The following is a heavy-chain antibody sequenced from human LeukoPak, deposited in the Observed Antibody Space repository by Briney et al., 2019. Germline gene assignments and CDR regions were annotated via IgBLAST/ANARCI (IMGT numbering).Heavy chain of an antibody. Sequence: GGSLRLSCAASGFTFSSYWMSWVRQAPGKGLEWEANIKQDGSEKYYVDSVKGRFTISRDNAKNSLYLQMNSLRVEDTAVYYCAGGPGFLIDCWGQGTLVTVSS. CDR1: GFTFSSYW. CDR3: AGGPGFLIDC. D-gene: IGHD3-3*01. CDR2: IKQDGSEK. V-gene: IGHV3-7*01. J-gene: IGHJ4*02.